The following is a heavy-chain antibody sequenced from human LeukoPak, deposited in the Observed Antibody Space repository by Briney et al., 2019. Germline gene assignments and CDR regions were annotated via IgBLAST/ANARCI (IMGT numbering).Heavy chain of an antibody. CDR3: ARDSSSWYQLGTDYFDY. CDR2: ISYDGSNK. CDR1: GFTFSSYA. Sequence: GGSLRLSCAASGFTFSSYAMHWVRQAPGKGLEWVAVISYDGSNKYYADSVKGRFTISRDNSKNTLYLQMSSLRAEDTAVYYCARDSSSWYQLGTDYFDYWGQGTLVTVSS. V-gene: IGHV3-30-3*01. J-gene: IGHJ4*02. D-gene: IGHD6-13*01.